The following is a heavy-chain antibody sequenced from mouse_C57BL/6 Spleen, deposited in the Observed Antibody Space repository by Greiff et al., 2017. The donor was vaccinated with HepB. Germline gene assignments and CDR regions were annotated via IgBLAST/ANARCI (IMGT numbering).Heavy chain of an antibody. CDR2: ISDGGSYT. Sequence: DVKLVESGGGLVKPGGSLKLSCAASGFTFSSYAMSWVRQTPEKRLEWVATISDGGSYTYYPDNVKGRFTISRDNAKNNLYLQMSHLKSEDTAMYYCARDRGYYDYDAGFAYWGQGTLVTVSA. D-gene: IGHD2-4*01. CDR1: GFTFSSYA. J-gene: IGHJ3*01. CDR3: ARDRGYYDYDAGFAY. V-gene: IGHV5-4*01.